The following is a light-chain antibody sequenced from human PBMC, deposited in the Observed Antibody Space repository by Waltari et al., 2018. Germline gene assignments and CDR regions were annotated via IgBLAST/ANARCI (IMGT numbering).Light chain of an antibody. CDR3: ATWDTSLIAGV. CDR2: DNS. V-gene: IGLV1-51*01. Sequence: YQQFPVSAPKLLIYDNSQRPSGVPDRCSGSKSDSSATLAITGLETGDEAVYYCATWDTSLIAGVFGGGTTLTVL. J-gene: IGLJ3*02.